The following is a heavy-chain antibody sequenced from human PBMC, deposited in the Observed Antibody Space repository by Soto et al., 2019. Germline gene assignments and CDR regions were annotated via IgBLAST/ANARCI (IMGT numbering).Heavy chain of an antibody. V-gene: IGHV1-18*01. CDR3: ARDDWSDFWSGRRSGDAFDI. CDR1: GYPFTSYG. CDR2: ISAYNGNT. J-gene: IGHJ3*02. Sequence: QVQLVQSGAEVKKPGASVKVSCKASGYPFTSYGISWVRQAPGQGLEWMGLISAYNGNTNYAQKLQGRFTMTTHTSRSTAYMELRSLRSDDTAVYYCARDDWSDFWSGRRSGDAFDIWGQGTMVTVSS. D-gene: IGHD3-3*01.